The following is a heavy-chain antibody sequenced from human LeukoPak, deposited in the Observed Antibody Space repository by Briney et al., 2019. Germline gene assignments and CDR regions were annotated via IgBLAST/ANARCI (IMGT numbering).Heavy chain of an antibody. CDR1: GGSISSYY. CDR3: AGRSGGWLQFGYYYYMDV. D-gene: IGHD5-24*01. CDR2: IYYSGST. Sequence: SETLSLTCTVSGGSISSYYWSWIRQPPGKGLEWIGYIYYSGSTNYNPSLKSRVTISVDTSKNQFSLKLSSVTAADTAVYYCAGRSGGWLQFGYYYYMDVWGKGTTVTISS. V-gene: IGHV4-59*12. J-gene: IGHJ6*03.